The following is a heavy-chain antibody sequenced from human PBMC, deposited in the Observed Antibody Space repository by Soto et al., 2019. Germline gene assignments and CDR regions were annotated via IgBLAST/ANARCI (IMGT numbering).Heavy chain of an antibody. CDR1: GGSFSGYY. J-gene: IGHJ4*02. Sequence: SETLSLTCAVYGGSFSGYYWSWIRQPPGKGLEWIGEINHSGSTNYNPSLRSRVTISVDTSKNQFSLKLSSVTAADTAVYYCARSYLRHPPRNWGQGTLVTVSS. CDR2: INHSGST. CDR3: ARSYLRHPPRN. V-gene: IGHV4-34*01. D-gene: IGHD3-3*01.